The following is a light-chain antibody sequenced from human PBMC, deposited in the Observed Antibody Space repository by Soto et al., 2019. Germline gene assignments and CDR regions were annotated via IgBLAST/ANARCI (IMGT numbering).Light chain of an antibody. Sequence: QSVLAQPPSVSAAPGQKVTISCSGSSSNIGGNSVSWYQQLPGTAPKLLIYDDNKRPSGIPDRFSASHSGTSAHLGITGFQPGDEAYYDCGPWDSSLSAYFFGTGTKVAVL. V-gene: IGLV1-51*01. CDR2: DDN. CDR1: SSNIGGNS. J-gene: IGLJ1*01. CDR3: GPWDSSLSAYF.